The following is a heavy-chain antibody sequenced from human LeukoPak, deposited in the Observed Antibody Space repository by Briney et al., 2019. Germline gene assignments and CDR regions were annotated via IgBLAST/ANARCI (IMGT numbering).Heavy chain of an antibody. Sequence: GASVKVSCKASGYTFTSYGISWVRQAPGQGLEWMGWISAYNGNTNYAQKLQGRVTMTTDTSTSTAYMELRSLRSDDTAVYYCARDATEYYYYYYMDVWGKGTTVTVSS. CDR1: GYTFTSYG. V-gene: IGHV1-18*01. CDR3: ARDATEYYYYYYMDV. CDR2: ISAYNGNT. D-gene: IGHD2-15*01. J-gene: IGHJ6*03.